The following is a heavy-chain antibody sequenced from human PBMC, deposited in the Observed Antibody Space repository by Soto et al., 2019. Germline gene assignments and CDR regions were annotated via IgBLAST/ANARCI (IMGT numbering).Heavy chain of an antibody. D-gene: IGHD2-8*02. V-gene: IGHV3-74*01. J-gene: IGHJ5*02. CDR1: GLTFSNYW. Sequence: GGSLRLSCAASGLTFSNYWMHWVRQGPGEGLVWVSGVNPDGTNTNYADSAKGRFTVSRDNAKSTLYLQMNSLRAEDTAVYYCTSTVSADHWGQGTLVTVSS. CDR3: TSTVSADH. CDR2: VNPDGTNT.